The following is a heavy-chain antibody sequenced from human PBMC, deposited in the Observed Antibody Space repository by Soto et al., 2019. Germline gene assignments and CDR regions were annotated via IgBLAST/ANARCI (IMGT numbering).Heavy chain of an antibody. CDR1: GGSISSGDYY. CDR2: IYYSGST. Sequence: QVQLQESGPGLVKPSQTLSLTCTVSGGSISSGDYYWSWIRQPPGKGLEWIGYIYYSGSTYYNPSLNRRVTLPVDTSRNQFSLTLSSVTAADTAVYYCARERPDGARLDPWGQGTLVTVSS. V-gene: IGHV4-30-4*01. CDR3: ARERPDGARLDP. D-gene: IGHD5-12*01. J-gene: IGHJ5*02.